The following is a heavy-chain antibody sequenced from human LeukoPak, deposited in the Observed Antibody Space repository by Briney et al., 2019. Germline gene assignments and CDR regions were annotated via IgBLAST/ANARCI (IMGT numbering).Heavy chain of an antibody. CDR2: IYHSGST. Sequence: SETLSLTCAVSGGSISSGGYSWSWIRQPPGKGLEWIGYIYHSGSTYYNPSLKSRVTISVDRSKNQFSLKLSSGTAADTAVFYCATAGEGSGSYDPWGQGTLVTVS. D-gene: IGHD3-10*01. CDR3: ATAGEGSGSYDP. V-gene: IGHV4-30-2*01. CDR1: GGSISSGGYS. J-gene: IGHJ5*02.